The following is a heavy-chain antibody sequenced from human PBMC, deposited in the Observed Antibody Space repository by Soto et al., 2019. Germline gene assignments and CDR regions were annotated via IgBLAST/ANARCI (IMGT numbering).Heavy chain of an antibody. CDR3: ARGTIVARQHLDY. CDR2: ISIRGGGE. V-gene: IGHV3-30*03. Sequence: QVQLVESGGGVVQPGKSLRLSCAASGFNFSSYAMHWARQAPGKGLEWVTVISIRGGGEYYAESVRGRFTMSRDDSKNTLYLPMASLRVEDTAVYYCARGTIVARQHLDYWGQGTLVTVSS. CDR1: GFNFSSYA. J-gene: IGHJ4*02. D-gene: IGHD6-6*01.